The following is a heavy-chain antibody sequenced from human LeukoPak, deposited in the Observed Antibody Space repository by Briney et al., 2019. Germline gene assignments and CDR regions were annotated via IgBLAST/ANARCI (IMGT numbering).Heavy chain of an antibody. D-gene: IGHD2-2*01. CDR3: ARSQFGGVAAAPFDH. V-gene: IGHV1-69*04. Sequence: ASVKVSCKSSGGSFDSYAVSWVRQAPGQGLEWMGRIISSIGRTNYAQNFQGRVSITADKSTGTAYLAVSSLRVDDTAVYYCARSQFGGVAAAPFDHWGQGNLVIVSS. J-gene: IGHJ5*02. CDR1: GGSFDSYA. CDR2: IISSIGRT.